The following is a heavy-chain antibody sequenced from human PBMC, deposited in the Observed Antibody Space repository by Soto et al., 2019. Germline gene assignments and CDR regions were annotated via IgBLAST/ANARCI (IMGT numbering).Heavy chain of an antibody. D-gene: IGHD3-22*01. CDR1: GGCISSSSYY. J-gene: IGHJ6*02. Sequence: SETLSLTCTVSGGCISSSSYYWGWIRQPPGKGLEWIGSIYYSGSTYYNPSLKSRVTISVDTSKNQFSLKLSSVTAADTAVYYCARRLYYDSSGFEGGGMDVWGQGTTVT. CDR2: IYYSGST. V-gene: IGHV4-39*01. CDR3: ARRLYYDSSGFEGGGMDV.